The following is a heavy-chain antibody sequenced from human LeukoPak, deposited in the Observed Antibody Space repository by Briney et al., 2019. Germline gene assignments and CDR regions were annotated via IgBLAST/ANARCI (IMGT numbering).Heavy chain of an antibody. CDR1: GFTFSSYA. D-gene: IGHD6-19*01. CDR3: ARAVVGKEDLDY. Sequence: GGSLRLSCAASGFTFSSYAMSWVRQAPGKGLEWVAVISHDGSTKYYADSVRGRFTISRDNSKNTLYLQMDSLGAEDTAVYYCARAVVGKEDLDYWGQGTLVTVSS. CDR2: ISHDGSTK. V-gene: IGHV3-30*04. J-gene: IGHJ4*02.